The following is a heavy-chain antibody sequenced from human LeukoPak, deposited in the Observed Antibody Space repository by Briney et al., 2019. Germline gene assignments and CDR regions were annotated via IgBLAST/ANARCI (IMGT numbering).Heavy chain of an antibody. V-gene: IGHV4-30-4*01. CDR1: GGSISSGDYY. D-gene: IGHD4-17*01. J-gene: IGHJ3*02. CDR2: IYYSEST. CDR3: ARDDYGDYGAFDI. Sequence: SQTLSLTCTVSGGSISSGDYYWSWIRQPPGKGLEWIGYIYYSESTYYNPSLKSRGTISVDTSKNQFSLKLSSVTAADTAVYYCARDDYGDYGAFDIWGQGTMVTVSS.